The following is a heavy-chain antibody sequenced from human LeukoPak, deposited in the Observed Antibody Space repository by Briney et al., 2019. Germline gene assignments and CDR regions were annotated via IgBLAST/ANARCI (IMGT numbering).Heavy chain of an antibody. CDR3: ARVIRGRNIVVVPAAKWDYYYGMDV. D-gene: IGHD2-2*01. V-gene: IGHV3-7*03. Sequence: PGGSLRLSCAASGFTFSSYWMSWVRQAPGKGLEWVANIKQDGCEKYYVDSVKGRFTISRDNAKNSLYLQMNSLRAEDTAVYYCARVIRGRNIVVVPAAKWDYYYGMDVWGKGTTVTVSS. CDR2: IKQDGCEK. J-gene: IGHJ6*04. CDR1: GFTFSSYW.